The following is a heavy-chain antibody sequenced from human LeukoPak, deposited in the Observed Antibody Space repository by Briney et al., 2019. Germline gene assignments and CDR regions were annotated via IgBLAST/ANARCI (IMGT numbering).Heavy chain of an antibody. J-gene: IGHJ4*02. CDR3: AREMATIAWQ. V-gene: IGHV4-59*12. D-gene: IGHD5-24*01. Sequence: SETLSLTCTVSGGSISSYYWSWIRQPPGRGLEWIGYIYYSGSTYYNPSLKSRVTISVDTSKNQFSLKLSSVTAADTAVYYCAREMATIAWQWGQGTLVTVSS. CDR1: GGSISSYY. CDR2: IYYSGST.